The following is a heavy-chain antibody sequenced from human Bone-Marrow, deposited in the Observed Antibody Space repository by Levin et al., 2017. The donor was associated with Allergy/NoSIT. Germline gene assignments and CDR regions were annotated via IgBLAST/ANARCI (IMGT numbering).Heavy chain of an antibody. Sequence: KPGESLKISCKGSGYRFSSYWISWVRQMPGKGLEWMGRIDPSDSYTKYSPSFQGHVTISADKSISTAYLQWSSLKASDTAMYYCARHEYYSGWYYFDSWGQGTLVTVSS. V-gene: IGHV5-10-1*01. CDR1: GYRFSSYW. D-gene: IGHD6-19*01. CDR3: ARHEYYSGWYYFDS. CDR2: IDPSDSYT. J-gene: IGHJ4*02.